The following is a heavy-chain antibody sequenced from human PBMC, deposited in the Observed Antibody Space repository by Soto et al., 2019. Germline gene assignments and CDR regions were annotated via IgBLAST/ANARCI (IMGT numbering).Heavy chain of an antibody. D-gene: IGHD1-26*01. CDR1: GGSISSYY. J-gene: IGHJ4*02. V-gene: IGHV4-59*01. CDR3: VRGEGNGSYYFDY. Sequence: PSETLSLTCTVSGGSISSYYWNWIRQPPGKGLEWIGYIYDSGSTNYNPSLKSRVTISVDTSKNQFSLKLSSVTAADTAVYYCVRGEGNGSYYFDYWGEGAMVSVSS. CDR2: IYDSGST.